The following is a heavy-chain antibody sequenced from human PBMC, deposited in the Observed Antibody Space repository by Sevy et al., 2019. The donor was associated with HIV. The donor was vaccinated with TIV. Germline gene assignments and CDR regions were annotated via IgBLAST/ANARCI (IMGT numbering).Heavy chain of an antibody. D-gene: IGHD4-17*01. CDR1: GYTFTSYA. Sequence: ASVKVSCKASGYTFTSYAIHWVRQAPGQGLEWMGWINAANGNTQYLQRFQGRITITTDTSAGTAYMELSSLTSEDTAVYYCARNPPGGTVFDYWGQGTLVTVSS. CDR2: INAANGNT. V-gene: IGHV1-3*01. J-gene: IGHJ4*02. CDR3: ARNPPGGTVFDY.